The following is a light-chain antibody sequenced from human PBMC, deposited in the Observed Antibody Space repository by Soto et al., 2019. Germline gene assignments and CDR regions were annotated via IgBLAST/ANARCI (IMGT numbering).Light chain of an antibody. J-gene: IGLJ2*01. Sequence: QSVLTQPPSASGTPGQRVTISCSGSSSNIGSNYVYWYQQLPGTAPKHLIYRNNQRPSGVPDRFSGSKSGPSASLAISGVRSEDEADYYCTAWDDTLRGPLFGGGTKLTVL. CDR3: TAWDDTLRGPL. CDR1: SSNIGSNY. CDR2: RNN. V-gene: IGLV1-47*01.